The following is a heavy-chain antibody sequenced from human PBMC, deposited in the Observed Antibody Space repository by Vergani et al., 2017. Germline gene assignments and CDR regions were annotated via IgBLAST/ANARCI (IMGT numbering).Heavy chain of an antibody. D-gene: IGHD1-14*01. Sequence: QLQLQESGSGLVKPSQTLSLTCAVSGGSISSGGYSWSWIRQPPGKGLEWIGYIYYSGSTYYNPSLKSRVTISVDTSKNQFSLKLSSVTAADTAVYYCARWRRSRNQGFDYWGQGTLVTVSS. CDR2: IYYSGST. CDR3: ARWRRSRNQGFDY. J-gene: IGHJ4*02. CDR1: GGSISSGGYS. V-gene: IGHV4-30-2*05.